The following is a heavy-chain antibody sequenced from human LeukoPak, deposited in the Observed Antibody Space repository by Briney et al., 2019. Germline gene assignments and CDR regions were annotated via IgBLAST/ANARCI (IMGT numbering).Heavy chain of an antibody. D-gene: IGHD3-9*01. CDR1: GYTFTGYY. Sequence: ASVKVSCKASGYTFTGYYLHWVRQAPGQGLEWMGWINANHGGTNYAQQFQGRVTMTRDTSISTAYMELSRLRSDDAAVYYCARVHYDILTGYSYFDYWGQGTLVTVSS. J-gene: IGHJ4*02. CDR3: ARVHYDILTGYSYFDY. V-gene: IGHV1-2*02. CDR2: INANHGGT.